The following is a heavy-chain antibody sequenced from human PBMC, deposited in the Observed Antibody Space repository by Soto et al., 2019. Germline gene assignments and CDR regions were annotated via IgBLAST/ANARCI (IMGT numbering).Heavy chain of an antibody. J-gene: IGHJ3*02. CDR1: GGSISSSNW. CDR3: ARKKGITMIVVVTYAFDI. Sequence: PSETLSLTCAVSGGSISSSNWWSWVRQPPGKGLEWIGEIYHSGSTNYNPSLKSRVTISVDKSKNQFSLKLSSVTAADTAVYYCARKKGITMIVVVTYAFDIWGQGTMVTVSS. V-gene: IGHV4-4*02. D-gene: IGHD3-22*01. CDR2: IYHSGST.